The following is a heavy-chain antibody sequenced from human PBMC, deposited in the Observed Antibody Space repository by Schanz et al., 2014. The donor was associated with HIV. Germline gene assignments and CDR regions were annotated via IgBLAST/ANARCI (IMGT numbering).Heavy chain of an antibody. CDR2: ISSNSAYI. D-gene: IGHD3-22*01. V-gene: IGHV3-21*01. Sequence: EVQLVESGGALVQPGRSLRLSCAASGFTFDDYAMHWVRQAPGKGLEWVSSISSNSAYIYYADSLKGRFTISRDNANNSLYLQLNSLSAEDTAVYYCARGATTYSSGYYYPDYWGQGTLVTVSS. J-gene: IGHJ4*02. CDR3: ARGATTYSSGYYYPDY. CDR1: GFTFDDYA.